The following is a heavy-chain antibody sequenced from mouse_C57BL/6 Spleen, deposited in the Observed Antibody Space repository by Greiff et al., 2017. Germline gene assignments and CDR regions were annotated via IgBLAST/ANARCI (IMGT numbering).Heavy chain of an antibody. CDR1: GFTFSDYG. CDR2: ISSGSSTI. CDR3: ASLEGIAY. Sequence: EVKLVESGGGLVKPGGSLKLSCAASGFTFSDYGMHWVRQAPEKGLEWVAYISSGSSTIYYADTVKGRFTISRDNAKNTLFLQMTSLGSEDTAMYYCASLEGIAYWGQGTLVTVSA. J-gene: IGHJ3*01. V-gene: IGHV5-17*01.